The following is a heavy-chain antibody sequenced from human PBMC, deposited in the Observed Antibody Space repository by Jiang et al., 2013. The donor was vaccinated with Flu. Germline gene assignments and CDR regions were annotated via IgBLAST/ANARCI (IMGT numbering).Heavy chain of an antibody. Sequence: GTANYAQKFQGRVTITADESTSTAYMELSSLRSEDTAVYYCATPRGYSYGGAFDIWGQGTMVTVSS. V-gene: IGHV1-69*01. CDR3: ATPRGYSYGGAFDI. D-gene: IGHD5-18*01. CDR2: GTA. J-gene: IGHJ3*02.